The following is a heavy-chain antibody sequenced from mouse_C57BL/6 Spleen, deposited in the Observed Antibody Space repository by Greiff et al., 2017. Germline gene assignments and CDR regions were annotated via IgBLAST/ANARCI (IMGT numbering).Heavy chain of an antibody. CDR1: GYAFSSSW. CDR2: IYPGDGDT. Sequence: VQLVESGPELVKPGASVKISCKASGYAFSSSWMNWVKQRPGKGLEWIGRIYPGDGDTNYNGKFKGKATLTADKSSSTAYMQLSSLTSEDSAVYFCARSDYGSSSWFAYWGQGTLVTVSA. J-gene: IGHJ3*01. D-gene: IGHD1-1*01. V-gene: IGHV1-82*01. CDR3: ARSDYGSSSWFAY.